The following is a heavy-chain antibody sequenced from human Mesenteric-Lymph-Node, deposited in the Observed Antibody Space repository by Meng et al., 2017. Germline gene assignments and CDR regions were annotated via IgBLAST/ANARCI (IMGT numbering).Heavy chain of an antibody. CDR1: GGSFVGDY. CDR2: MNHSGST. V-gene: IGHV4-34*01. Sequence: KTSRPPSRPFAVYGGSFVGDYWRWSRQPPGKGREWSGEMNHSGSTNDNPSLKSRVTISVDTSKNQFSLKLSSVTAADTAVYYCARRCGASAYNWFDPWGQGTLVTVSS. D-gene: IGHD2-15*01. J-gene: IGHJ5*02. CDR3: ARRCGASAYNWFDP.